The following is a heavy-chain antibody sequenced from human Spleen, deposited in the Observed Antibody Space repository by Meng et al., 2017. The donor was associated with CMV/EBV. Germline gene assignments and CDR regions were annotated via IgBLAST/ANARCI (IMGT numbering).Heavy chain of an antibody. V-gene: IGHV3-23*01. Sequence: SGMTFSRYAMSWIRQNQGKGLEWVSSLNFGGGGRDYADSVKGRLTISRDNSKNTLYLQMHSLRAEDTAMYYCAKHNSRVVIGGGVDYWGQGTLVTVSS. CDR3: AKHNSRVVIGGGVDY. J-gene: IGHJ4*02. CDR1: GMTFSRYA. D-gene: IGHD3-3*01. CDR2: LNFGGGGR.